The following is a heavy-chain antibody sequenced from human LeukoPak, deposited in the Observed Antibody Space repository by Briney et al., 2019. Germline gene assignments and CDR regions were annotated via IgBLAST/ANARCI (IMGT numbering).Heavy chain of an antibody. CDR1: GGSISSYY. V-gene: IGHV4-30-4*08. J-gene: IGHJ4*02. CDR3: ARGSNYYDSSGYYIPDFDY. D-gene: IGHD3-22*01. CDR2: IYYSGST. Sequence: PSETLSLTCTVSGGSISSYYWSWIRQPPGKGLEWIGYIYYSGSTYYNPSLKSRVTISVDTSKNQFSLKLSSVTAADTAVYYCARGSNYYDSSGYYIPDFDYWGQGTLVTVSS.